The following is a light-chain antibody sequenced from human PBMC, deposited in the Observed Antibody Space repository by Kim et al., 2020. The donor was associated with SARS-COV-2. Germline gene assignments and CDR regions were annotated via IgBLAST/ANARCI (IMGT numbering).Light chain of an antibody. J-gene: IGKJ2*01. Sequence: DIVMTQSPLSLPVTPGEPASISCRSSQSLLYSNGYNYLDWYLQKPGQSPQLLIYLGSNRASGVPDRFSGSGSGTDFTLKISRVEAEDVGVYYCMQALHAYTFGQGTKLEI. CDR2: LGS. V-gene: IGKV2-28*01. CDR3: MQALHAYT. CDR1: QSLLYSNGYNY.